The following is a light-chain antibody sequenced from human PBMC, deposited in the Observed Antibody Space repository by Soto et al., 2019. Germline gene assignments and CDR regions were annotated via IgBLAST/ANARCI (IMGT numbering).Light chain of an antibody. CDR3: QQSYSVPR. CDR2: AAS. Sequence: DIQMTQSPSSLSASVGDRVTITCRASRSISNYLNWYQQKSGKVPRLLIYAASSLQPGVPSRFSGTGTGTEFTLTITSLQPEDSATYYCQQSYSVPRFGQGTRVDLK. CDR1: RSISNY. J-gene: IGKJ1*01. V-gene: IGKV1-39*01.